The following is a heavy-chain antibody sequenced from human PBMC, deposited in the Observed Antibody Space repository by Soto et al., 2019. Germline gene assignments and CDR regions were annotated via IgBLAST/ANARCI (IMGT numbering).Heavy chain of an antibody. J-gene: IGHJ5*02. CDR1: GYTFTSYD. V-gene: IGHV1-8*01. CDR2: MNPNSGNT. Sequence: QVQLVQSGAEVKKPGASVKVSCKASGYTFTSYDINWVRQATGQGLEWMGWMNPNSGNTGYAQKFQGRVTLTRNTSISTAYMELRSLRSEDTAVYYCASGRRDTIFGVVRFDPWGQGTLVTVSS. D-gene: IGHD3-3*01. CDR3: ASGRRDTIFGVVRFDP.